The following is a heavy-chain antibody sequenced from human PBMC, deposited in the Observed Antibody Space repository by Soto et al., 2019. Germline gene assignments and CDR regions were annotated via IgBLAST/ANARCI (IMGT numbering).Heavy chain of an antibody. J-gene: IGHJ6*02. D-gene: IGHD6-19*01. V-gene: IGHV4-59*01. Sequence: SETLSLTCTASGGSISSYYWSWIRQPPGKGLEWIGYIYYSGSTNYNPSLKSRVTISVGTSKNQFSLKLSSVTAADTAVYYCARERLDFYSSGPMTYYYGMDVWGQGTTVTVSS. CDR2: IYYSGST. CDR3: ARERLDFYSSGPMTYYYGMDV. CDR1: GGSISSYY.